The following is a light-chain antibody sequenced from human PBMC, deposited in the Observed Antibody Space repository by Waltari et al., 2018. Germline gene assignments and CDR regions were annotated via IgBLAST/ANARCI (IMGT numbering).Light chain of an antibody. CDR2: DAS. J-gene: IGKJ2*01. V-gene: IGKV3-11*01. Sequence: EIVLTQSPATLSWSPGERATLSCRASQSVSSYLAWYQQTPGQAPRLLIYDASNRATGIPARFSASGSGTDFTLTLSSLEPEDFAVYYCQQRSSWPYTFGQGTKLEIK. CDR3: QQRSSWPYT. CDR1: QSVSSY.